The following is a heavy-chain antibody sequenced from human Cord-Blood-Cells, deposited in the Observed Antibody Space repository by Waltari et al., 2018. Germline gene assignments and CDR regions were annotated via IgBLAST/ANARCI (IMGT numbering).Heavy chain of an antibody. CDR1: GFTYGGYA. D-gene: IGHD2-15*01. V-gene: IGHV3-48*03. Sequence: EEQLVDPGGGLVQPGGSLRLSCPAFGFTYGGYAMTWVRQVPGKGLEWVSYISSSGSTIYYADSVKGRFTISRDNAKNSLYLQMNSLRAEDTAVYYWASLGGGGFDYWGQGTLVTVSS. CDR3: ASLGGGGFDY. J-gene: IGHJ4*02. CDR2: ISSSGSTI.